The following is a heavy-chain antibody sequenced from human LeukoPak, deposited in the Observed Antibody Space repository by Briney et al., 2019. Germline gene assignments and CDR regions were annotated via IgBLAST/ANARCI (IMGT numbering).Heavy chain of an antibody. J-gene: IGHJ6*02. CDR3: ARKEDSGYDFYYYYCGMDV. CDR1: GYTFTSYD. D-gene: IGHD5-12*01. V-gene: IGHV1-8*01. Sequence: ASVKVSCKASGYTFTSYDINWVRQATGQGLEWMGWMNPNSGNTGYAQKFQGRVTMTRNTSISTAYMELSSLRSEDTAVYYCARKEDSGYDFYYYYCGMDVWGQGTTVTVSS. CDR2: MNPNSGNT.